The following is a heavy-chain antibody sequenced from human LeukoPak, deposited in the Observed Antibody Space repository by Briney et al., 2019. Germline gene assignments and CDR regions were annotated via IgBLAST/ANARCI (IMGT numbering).Heavy chain of an antibody. CDR1: GYTFTSYG. V-gene: IGHV1-18*01. Sequence: GASVKVSCKASGYTFTSYGISWVRQAPGQGLEWMGWISAYNGNTNYAQKLQGRVTMTTDTSTSTAYMELRSLRSDDTAVYYCARAPSLYYDNLTGLYFDYWGQGTLVTVSS. CDR3: ARAPSLYYDNLTGLYFDY. D-gene: IGHD3-9*01. J-gene: IGHJ4*02. CDR2: ISAYNGNT.